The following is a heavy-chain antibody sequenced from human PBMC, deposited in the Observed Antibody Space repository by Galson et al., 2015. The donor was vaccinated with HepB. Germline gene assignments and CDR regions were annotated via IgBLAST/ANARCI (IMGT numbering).Heavy chain of an antibody. D-gene: IGHD3-10*01. CDR1: GFSLSNARMG. J-gene: IGHJ6*02. CDR2: IFSNDEK. V-gene: IGHV2-26*01. CDR3: ARGYHYGSGSYYNGEYYYYGMDV. Sequence: PALVKPTQTLTLTCTVSGFSLSNARMGVSWIRQPPGKALEWLAHIFSNDEKSYSTSLKSRLTISKDTSKSQVVLTMTNMDPVDTATYYCARGYHYGSGSYYNGEYYYYGMDVWGQGTTVTVSS.